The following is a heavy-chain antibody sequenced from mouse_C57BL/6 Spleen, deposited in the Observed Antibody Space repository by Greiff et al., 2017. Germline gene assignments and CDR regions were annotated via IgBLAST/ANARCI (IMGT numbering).Heavy chain of an antibody. CDR1: GYAFSSSW. D-gene: IGHD1-1*01. J-gene: IGHJ2*01. CDR3: ARSSYGSPYYFDY. Sequence: QVQLKESGPELVKPGASVKISCKASGYAFSSSWMNWVKQRPGKGLEWIGRIYPGDGDTNYNGKFKGKATLTADKSSSTAYMQLSSLTSEDSAVYFCARSSYGSPYYFDYWGQGTTLTVSS. V-gene: IGHV1-82*01. CDR2: IYPGDGDT.